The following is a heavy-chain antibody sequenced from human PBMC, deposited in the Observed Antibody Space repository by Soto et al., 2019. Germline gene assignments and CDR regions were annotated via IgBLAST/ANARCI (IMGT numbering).Heavy chain of an antibody. V-gene: IGHV4-34*01. Sequence: LSLTCAVYGGSFSGYYWSWIRQPPGKGLEWIGEINHSGSTNYNPSLKSRVTISVDTSKNQFSLKLSSATAADTAVYYCARSMYSTSAQLYYGMDVWGQGTTVTVSS. CDR1: GGSFSGYY. CDR2: INHSGST. CDR3: ARSMYSTSAQLYYGMDV. J-gene: IGHJ6*02. D-gene: IGHD6-6*01.